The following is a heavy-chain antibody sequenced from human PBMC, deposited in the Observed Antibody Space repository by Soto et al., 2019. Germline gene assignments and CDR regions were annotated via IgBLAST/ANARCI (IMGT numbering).Heavy chain of an antibody. CDR2: INHSGST. CDR3: ARSGFGVPDYYYYYYMDV. V-gene: IGHV4-34*01. CDR1: GGSFSGYY. J-gene: IGHJ6*03. D-gene: IGHD3-10*01. Sequence: SETLSLTCAVYGGSFSGYYWSWIRQPPGKGLEWIGEINHSGSTNYNPSLKSRVTISVDKSKNQFSLKLSSVTAADTAVYYCARSGFGVPDYYYYYYMDVWGKGTTVTVSS.